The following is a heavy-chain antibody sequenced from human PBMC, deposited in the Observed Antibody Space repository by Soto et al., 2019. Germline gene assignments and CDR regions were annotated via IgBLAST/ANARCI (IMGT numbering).Heavy chain of an antibody. Sequence: PGGSLRLSCAASGFTFSDHYMDWVRQAPGKGLEGVGRIRNKVQSYTTEYAASVKGRFSVSRDDSKSSLYLQMNSLNIEDTAVYYCARGSSDGNRGYYNGLDVWGQGTTVTVSS. V-gene: IGHV3-72*01. CDR1: GFTFSDHY. J-gene: IGHJ6*02. D-gene: IGHD2-15*01. CDR3: ARGSSDGNRGYYNGLDV. CDR2: IRNKVQSYTT.